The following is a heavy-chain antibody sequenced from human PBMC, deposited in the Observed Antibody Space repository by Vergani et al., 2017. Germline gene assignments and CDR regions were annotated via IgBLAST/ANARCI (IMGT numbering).Heavy chain of an antibody. V-gene: IGHV4-39*01. CDR3: ARLAGYSSSWYDFASSTSPGVGPFDY. CDR1: GGSISSSSYY. CDR2: IYYSGST. J-gene: IGHJ4*02. Sequence: QLQLQESGPGLVKPSETLSLTCTVSGGSISSSSYYWGWIRQPPGKGLEWIGSIYYSGSTYYNPSLKSRVTISVDTSKNQFSLKLSSVTAADTAVYYCARLAGYSSSWYDFASSTSPGVGPFDYWGQGTLVTVSS. D-gene: IGHD6-13*01.